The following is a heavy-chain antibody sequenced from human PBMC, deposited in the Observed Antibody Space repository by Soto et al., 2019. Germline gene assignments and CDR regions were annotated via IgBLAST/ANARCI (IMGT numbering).Heavy chain of an antibody. D-gene: IGHD6-13*01. CDR3: ARGPYSSSSSHYYYYGMDV. CDR2: IYYSGST. V-gene: IGHV4-59*01. J-gene: IGHJ6*01. Sequence: SETLSLTCTVSGGSISSYYWSWIRQPPGKGLEWIGYIYYSGSTNYNPSLKSRVTISVDTSKNQFSLKLSSVTAADTAVYYCARGPYSSSSSHYYYYGMDVWGQGTTVTVSS. CDR1: GGSISSYY.